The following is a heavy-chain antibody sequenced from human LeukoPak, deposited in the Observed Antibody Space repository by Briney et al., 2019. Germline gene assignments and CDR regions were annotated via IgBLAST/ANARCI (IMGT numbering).Heavy chain of an antibody. Sequence: SQTLSLTCTVSGGSISSGDYYWSWIRQPPGKGLEWIGYIYYSGSTYYNPSLKSRVTIPVDTSKNQFSLKLSSVTAADTAVYYCARVAQLWLLDYWGQGTLVTVSS. J-gene: IGHJ4*02. CDR3: ARVAQLWLLDY. CDR2: IYYSGST. CDR1: GGSISSGDYY. V-gene: IGHV4-30-4*01. D-gene: IGHD5-18*01.